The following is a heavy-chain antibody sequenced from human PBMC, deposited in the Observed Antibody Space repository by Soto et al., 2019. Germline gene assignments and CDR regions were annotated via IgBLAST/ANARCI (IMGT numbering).Heavy chain of an antibody. J-gene: IGHJ4*02. CDR2: IHQNGTER. Sequence: EVQLVESGGGLVHPGGSLRLSCVVSGFTFSGYWMHWVRQAPGKGLECVANIHQNGTERYYVDSVKGRFTISRDNAKNSLYLHMNSLRAEDTAVYYCLGSGSLSLWGKGTLVTVSS. D-gene: IGHD3-10*01. V-gene: IGHV3-7*01. CDR3: LGSGSLSL. CDR1: GFTFSGYW.